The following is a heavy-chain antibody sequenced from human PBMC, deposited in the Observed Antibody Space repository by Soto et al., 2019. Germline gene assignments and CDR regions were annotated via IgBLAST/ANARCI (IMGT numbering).Heavy chain of an antibody. Sequence: QGQLVQSGPEAKKPGASVKVSCKASGYTFSRYGISWVRQAPGQGLEWMGWISGYNGDTKYAQKVQGRVTMTIDTSTYTAYMELRSLTSDDTAIYYCAKKWQPPYYYYGMDVWGQGTTVTVSS. CDR2: ISGYNGDT. D-gene: IGHD2-8*01. J-gene: IGHJ6*02. CDR3: AKKWQPPYYYYGMDV. CDR1: GYTFSRYG. V-gene: IGHV1-18*01.